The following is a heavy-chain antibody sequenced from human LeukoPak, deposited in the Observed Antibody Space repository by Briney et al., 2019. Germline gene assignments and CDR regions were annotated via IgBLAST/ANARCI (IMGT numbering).Heavy chain of an antibody. CDR2: MNPNSGNT. J-gene: IGHJ5*02. Sequence: ASVEVSCKASGYTFTSYDINWVRQATGQGLEWMGWMNPNSGNTGYAQKFQGRVTMTRNTSISTAYMELSSLRSEDTAVYYCARGLGRMATMDWFDPWGQGTLVTVSS. CDR1: GYTFTSYD. CDR3: ARGLGRMATMDWFDP. D-gene: IGHD5-24*01. V-gene: IGHV1-8*01.